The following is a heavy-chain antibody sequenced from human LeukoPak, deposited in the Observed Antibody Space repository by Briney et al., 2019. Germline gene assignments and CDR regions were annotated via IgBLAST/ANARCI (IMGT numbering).Heavy chain of an antibody. CDR2: IYPGDSKT. J-gene: IGHJ4*02. CDR1: GYXFSSYW. D-gene: IGHD3-22*01. Sequence: GESLKISCNGSGYXFSSYWICWVRQMPGKGLECMGFIYPGDSKTRYSPSFQGQVTISADKSNNTAYLQWSSLKASDSAMYYCARPPYYYDRSYWGQGTLVTVSS. CDR3: ARPPYYYDRSY. V-gene: IGHV5-51*01.